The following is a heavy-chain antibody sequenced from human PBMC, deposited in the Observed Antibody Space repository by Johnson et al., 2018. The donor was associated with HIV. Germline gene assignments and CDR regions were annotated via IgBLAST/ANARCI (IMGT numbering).Heavy chain of an antibody. J-gene: IGHJ3*02. Sequence: QVQLVESGGGVVQPGRSLRLSCAASEFTLSNYGIHWVRQAPGKGLEWLSLISYDGSNTYHADSVKGRFTISRDNSKNTLYLQMNSLRAEDTAVYYCAKEIGQYYYESSGYAFDMWGQGTMVTVSS. CDR1: EFTLSNYG. V-gene: IGHV3-30*18. CDR2: ISYDGSNT. CDR3: AKEIGQYYYESSGYAFDM. D-gene: IGHD3-22*01.